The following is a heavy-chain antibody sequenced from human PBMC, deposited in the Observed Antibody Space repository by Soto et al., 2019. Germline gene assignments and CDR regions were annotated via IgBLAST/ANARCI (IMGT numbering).Heavy chain of an antibody. CDR3: ARGDLITMIVVAPGDY. J-gene: IGHJ4*02. Sequence: GGSLRLSCAASGFTFSSYGMHWVRQAPGKGLEWVAVIWYDGSNKYYADSVKGRFTISRDNSKNTLYLQMNSLRAEDTAVYYCARGDLITMIVVAPGDYWGQGTLVTVSS. CDR1: GFTFSSYG. CDR2: IWYDGSNK. D-gene: IGHD3-22*01. V-gene: IGHV3-33*01.